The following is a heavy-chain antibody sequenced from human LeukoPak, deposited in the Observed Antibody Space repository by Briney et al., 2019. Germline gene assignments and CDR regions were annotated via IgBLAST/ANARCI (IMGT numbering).Heavy chain of an antibody. V-gene: IGHV3-23*01. J-gene: IGHJ4*02. CDR3: AKEVNNWNYVPFDY. D-gene: IGHD1-7*01. CDR1: GFTFSSYA. Sequence: GGSLRLSCAASGFTFSSYAMSWVRQAPGKGLEWVSAISSSGGSTYYADSVTGRFTISRDNSKNTLYLQMNSLRAEDTALYYCAKEVNNWNYVPFDYWGQGTLVTVSS. CDR2: ISSSGGST.